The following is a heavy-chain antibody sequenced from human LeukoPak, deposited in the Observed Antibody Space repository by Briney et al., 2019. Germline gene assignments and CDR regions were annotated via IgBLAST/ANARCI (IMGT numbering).Heavy chain of an antibody. CDR2: IYAGGST. Sequence: SETLSLTCTVSGGSISSFYWSRIRQPAGKGLEWLGRIYAGGSTNYNLSLKSRVTMSVDTSKNQFSLKLSSVTAADTAVYYCASDPGGYSSDRYEGCWGQGTLVTVSS. J-gene: IGHJ4*02. D-gene: IGHD2-15*01. CDR3: ASDPGGYSSDRYEGC. CDR1: GGSISSFY. V-gene: IGHV4-4*07.